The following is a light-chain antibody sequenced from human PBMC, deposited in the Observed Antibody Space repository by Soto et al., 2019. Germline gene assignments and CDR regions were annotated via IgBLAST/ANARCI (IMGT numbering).Light chain of an antibody. J-gene: IGKJ2*01. CDR1: QSVSSY. Sequence: EIVLTQSPVTLSLSPGERATLSCRASQSVSSYLAWYQQKPGQAPRLLIYDASNRATGIPARFSGSGSGTDFTLTISSLEPEDFATYYCQQLNSYPRTFGQGTKLEIK. V-gene: IGKV3-11*01. CDR3: QQLNSYPRT. CDR2: DAS.